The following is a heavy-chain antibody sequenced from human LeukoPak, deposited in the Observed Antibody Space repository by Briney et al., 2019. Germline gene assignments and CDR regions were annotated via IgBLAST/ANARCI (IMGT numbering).Heavy chain of an antibody. CDR1: GVSISSYY. Sequence: SETLSLTCTVSGVSISSYYWSWIRQPPGKGLEWIGYIYYSGSTNYNPSLKSRVTISVDTSKNQFSLKLSSVTAADTAVYYCARGHYDSRWEELNNWFDPWGQGTLVTVSS. CDR2: IYYSGST. D-gene: IGHD5-12*01. CDR3: ARGHYDSRWEELNNWFDP. J-gene: IGHJ5*02. V-gene: IGHV4-59*01.